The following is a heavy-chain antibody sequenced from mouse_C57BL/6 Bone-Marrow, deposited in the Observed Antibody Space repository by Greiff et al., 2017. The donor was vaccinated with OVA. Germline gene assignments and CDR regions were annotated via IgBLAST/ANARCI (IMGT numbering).Heavy chain of an antibody. CDR1: GYAFSSSW. V-gene: IGHV1-82*01. CDR2: IYPGDGDT. Sequence: QVQLQQSGPELVKPGASVKISCKASGYAFSSSWMNWVKQRPGKGLEWIGRIYPGDGDTNYNGKFKGKATLTADKSSSTAYMQLSSLTSEDSAVYFYARSGGYGNSYDFDYWGQGTTLTVSS. J-gene: IGHJ2*01. D-gene: IGHD1-1*01. CDR3: ARSGGYGNSYDFDY.